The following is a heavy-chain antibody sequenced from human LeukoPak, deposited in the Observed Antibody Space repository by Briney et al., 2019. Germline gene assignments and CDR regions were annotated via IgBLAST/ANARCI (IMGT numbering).Heavy chain of an antibody. CDR2: INSDGSTT. V-gene: IGHV3-74*01. J-gene: IGHJ4*02. CDR3: VRGDRIRGLEY. CDR1: GFTFSNFW. D-gene: IGHD3-10*01. Sequence: GGSLRHSCEASGFTFSNFWRHWVRQAPGKGLVWVSRINSDGSTTNYADSVKGRFTISRDNAENTLYLQMNSLRAEDTAVFYCVRGDRIRGLEYWGQGTLVTVSS.